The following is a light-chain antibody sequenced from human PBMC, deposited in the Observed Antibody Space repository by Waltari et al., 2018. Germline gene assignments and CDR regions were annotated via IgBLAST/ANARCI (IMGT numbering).Light chain of an antibody. Sequence: DIVMTQSPDSLAVYLGERATINCESSHSLFKTLHNNNYLAWDQQKPGQRPRLLIYWASTRESGVPDRFTGSGSGTDFTLTISNLQAEDVAVYYCQQSYSPPYTFGQGTKLEMK. CDR1: HSLFKTLHNNNY. J-gene: IGKJ2*01. V-gene: IGKV4-1*01. CDR3: QQSYSPPYT. CDR2: WAS.